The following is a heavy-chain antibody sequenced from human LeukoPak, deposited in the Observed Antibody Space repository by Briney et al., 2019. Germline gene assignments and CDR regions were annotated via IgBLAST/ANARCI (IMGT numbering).Heavy chain of an antibody. CDR2: INSDGSST. CDR3: ARGEDILTGSGAFDI. V-gene: IGHV3-74*01. J-gene: IGHJ3*02. CDR1: GFTFSSYW. Sequence: GGSLRLSCAASGFTFSSYWMHWVRQAPGKGLVWVSRINSDGSSTSYADSVKGRFTIPRDNAKNTLYLQMNSLRAEDTAVYYCARGEDILTGSGAFDIWGQGTMVTVSS. D-gene: IGHD3-9*01.